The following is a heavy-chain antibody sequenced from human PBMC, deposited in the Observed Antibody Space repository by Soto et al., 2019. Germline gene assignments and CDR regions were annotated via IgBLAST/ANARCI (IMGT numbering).Heavy chain of an antibody. V-gene: IGHV1-69*01. CDR1: GGTFNMYA. CDR2: IIPIFDTP. Sequence: QVQLVQSGAEVRKPGSAVRVSCKASGGTFNMYAMNWVRQAPGQGLEWLAGIIPIFDTPRYSQQFQGRVTITVEESTSTAYMELSSLRSEDTAIYDCARSIGSGGVIGGFDYWGQGTLVTVAS. CDR3: ARSIGSGGVIGGFDY. D-gene: IGHD3-16*02. J-gene: IGHJ4*02.